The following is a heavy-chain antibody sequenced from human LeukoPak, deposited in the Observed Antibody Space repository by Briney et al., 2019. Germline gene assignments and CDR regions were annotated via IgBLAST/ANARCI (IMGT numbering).Heavy chain of an antibody. CDR1: GFTFSDYY. CDR3: AKKSSGGSCYSH. CDR2: ISSSSSYI. Sequence: GGSLRLSCAASGFTFSDYYMSWVRQAPGKGLEWVSSISSSSSYIYYADSVKGRFTISRDNAKNSLYLQMNSLRAEDTAVYYCAKKSSGGSCYSHWGQGTLVTVSS. D-gene: IGHD2-15*01. V-gene: IGHV3-21*04. J-gene: IGHJ4*02.